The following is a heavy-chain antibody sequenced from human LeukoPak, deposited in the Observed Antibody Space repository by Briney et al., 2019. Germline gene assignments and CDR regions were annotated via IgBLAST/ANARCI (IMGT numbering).Heavy chain of an antibody. Sequence: SETLSLTCTVSGGSISSYYWSWIRQPPGKGLEWIGYIYYSGSTNYNPSLKSRVTISVDTSKNQFSLKLSSVTAADTAVYYCARAAYYYDSSGYYYYGAFDIWGQGTMVTVSS. CDR1: GGSISSYY. J-gene: IGHJ3*02. D-gene: IGHD3-22*01. CDR2: IYYSGST. V-gene: IGHV4-59*01. CDR3: ARAAYYYDSSGYYYYGAFDI.